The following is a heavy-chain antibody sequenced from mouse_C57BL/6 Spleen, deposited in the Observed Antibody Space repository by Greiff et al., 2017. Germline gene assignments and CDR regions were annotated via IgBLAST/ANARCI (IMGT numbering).Heavy chain of an antibody. Sequence: QVQLQQPGAELVKPGASVKLSCKASGYTFTSYWMHWVKQRPGQGLEWIGMIHPNSGSTNYNEKFKSKATLTVDTSSSTAYMQLSSLTSEDSAVYYCARGGYYGSRGYAMDYWGQGTSVTVSS. J-gene: IGHJ4*01. CDR1: GYTFTSYW. V-gene: IGHV1-64*01. D-gene: IGHD1-1*01. CDR2: IHPNSGST. CDR3: ARGGYYGSRGYAMDY.